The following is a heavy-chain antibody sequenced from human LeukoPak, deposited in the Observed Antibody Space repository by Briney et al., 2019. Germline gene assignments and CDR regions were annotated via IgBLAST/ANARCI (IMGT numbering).Heavy chain of an antibody. CDR2: ISAYNGNT. V-gene: IGHV1-18*01. Sequence: ASVKVSCKASGYTFTSYGISWVRQAPGQGLEWMGWISAYNGNTNYAQKLQGRVTMTTDTSTSTAYMELRSLRSDDTAVYYCAKDDSGAAGFLTYNWFDPWGQGTLVTVSS. CDR1: GYTFTSYG. J-gene: IGHJ5*02. CDR3: AKDDSGAAGFLTYNWFDP. D-gene: IGHD6-13*01.